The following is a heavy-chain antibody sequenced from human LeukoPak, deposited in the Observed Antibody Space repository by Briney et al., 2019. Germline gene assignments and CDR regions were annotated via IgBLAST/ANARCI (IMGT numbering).Heavy chain of an antibody. CDR1: GFTFSSYE. CDR2: ISSSGRTI. Sequence: GGSLRLSCAASGFTFSSYEMSWVRQAPGKGLEWVSYISSSGRTIYYADSVKGRFTISRDNAKNSLYLQMNSLRAEDTAVYYCARDLDPRLRLDYWGQGTLVTVSS. CDR3: ARDLDPRLRLDY. D-gene: IGHD1-1*01. J-gene: IGHJ4*02. V-gene: IGHV3-48*03.